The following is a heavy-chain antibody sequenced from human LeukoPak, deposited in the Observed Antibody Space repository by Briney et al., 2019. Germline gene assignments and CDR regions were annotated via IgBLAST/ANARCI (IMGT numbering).Heavy chain of an antibody. CDR1: GFTFSSYA. CDR3: AKALTTYYYDSSGYYDGRNWFDP. D-gene: IGHD3-22*01. CDR2: ISGSGGST. V-gene: IGHV3-23*01. J-gene: IGHJ5*02. Sequence: PGGSLRLSCAASGFTFSSYAMSWVRQAPGKGLEWVSAISGSGGSTYYADSVKGRFTISRDNSENTLYLQMNSLRAEDTAVYYCAKALTTYYYDSSGYYDGRNWFDPWGQGTLVTVSS.